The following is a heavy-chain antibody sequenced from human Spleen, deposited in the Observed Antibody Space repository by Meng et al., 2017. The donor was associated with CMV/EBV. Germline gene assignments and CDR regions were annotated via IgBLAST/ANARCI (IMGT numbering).Heavy chain of an antibody. CDR3: ARGGAYSYSASRYYFGMDV. J-gene: IGHJ6*02. CDR1: GFTFSSYE. Sequence: LSLTCAASGFTFSSYEMNWVRQTPGKGLEWVSYISSSGSNIYYADSVKGRFTISRDNAKKSLYLQMDSLRAEDTAVYYCARGGAYSYSASRYYFGMDVWGQGTAVTVSS. D-gene: IGHD6-13*01. CDR2: ISSSGSNI. V-gene: IGHV3-48*03.